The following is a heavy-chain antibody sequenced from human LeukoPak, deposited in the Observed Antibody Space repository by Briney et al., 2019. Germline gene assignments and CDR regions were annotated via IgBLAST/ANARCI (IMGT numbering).Heavy chain of an antibody. J-gene: IGHJ4*02. CDR1: GGSFSGYY. D-gene: IGHD1-26*01. CDR2: INHSGST. CDR3: AAERLGATWDY. V-gene: IGHV4-34*01. Sequence: SETLSLTCAVYGGSFSGYYWSWIRQPPGKGLEWIGEINHSGSTNYNPPLKRRVTISVDTSKNQFSLKLSSVTAADTAVYYCAAERLGATWDYWGQGTLVTVSS.